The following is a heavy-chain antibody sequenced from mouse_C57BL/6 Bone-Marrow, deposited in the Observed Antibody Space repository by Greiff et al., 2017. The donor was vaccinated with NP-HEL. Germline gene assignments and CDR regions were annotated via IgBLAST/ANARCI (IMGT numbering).Heavy chain of an antibody. CDR2: INPRHGGT. J-gene: IGHJ2*01. CDR3: GRGPPGGY. V-gene: IGHV1-53*01. Sequence: QVQLQQPGTELVKPGASVKLSCKASGYTFTSYWMHWVKQRPGQGLEWIGDINPRHGGTNYNEKFKSKATLTVDKSSSTAYVQLSSLTSVDSAVDYRGRGPPGGYWGQGTTLTVSS. CDR1: GYTFTSYW.